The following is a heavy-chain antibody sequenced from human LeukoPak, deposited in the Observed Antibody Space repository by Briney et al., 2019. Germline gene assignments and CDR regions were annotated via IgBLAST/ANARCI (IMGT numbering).Heavy chain of an antibody. Sequence: GESLKISCKSSGYSFTNYWIGWVRQMPGKGLEWMGIIYPDDSDTRYSPSFQGQVTISVDKSISTAYLQWSSLKASDTAMYYCAKLGAYTSSWYGFVDYWCQGTLITVSS. CDR2: IYPDDSDT. CDR1: GYSFTNYW. D-gene: IGHD6-19*01. CDR3: AKLGAYTSSWYGFVDY. J-gene: IGHJ4*02. V-gene: IGHV5-51*01.